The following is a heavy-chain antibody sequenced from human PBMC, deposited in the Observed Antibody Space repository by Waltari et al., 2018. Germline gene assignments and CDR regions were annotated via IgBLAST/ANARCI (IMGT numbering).Heavy chain of an antibody. D-gene: IGHD5-12*01. CDR2: IIPIFGTA. CDR1: GGTFSSYA. J-gene: IGHJ4*02. V-gene: IGHV1-69*05. CDR3: ARSTGYSGYEPYYFDY. Sequence: QVQLVRSGAEVKKPGSSVKVSCKASGGTFSSYAISWVRQAPGQGLEWMGGIIPIFGTANYAQKFQGRVTITTDESTNTAYMELSSLRSEDTAVYYCARSTGYSGYEPYYFDYWGQGTLVTVSS.